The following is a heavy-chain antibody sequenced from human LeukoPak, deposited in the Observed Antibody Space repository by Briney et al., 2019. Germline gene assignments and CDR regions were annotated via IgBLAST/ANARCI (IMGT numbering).Heavy chain of an antibody. CDR1: GFTFSISG. CDR3: LKDAYY. J-gene: IGHJ4*01. CDR2: INSDVSST. Sequence: GGSLRLSCAASGFTFSISGMHWVRQAPGKGLVWVSLINSDVSSTWYADSVKGRFTISRDNAKNTVYLQMDSLRAEDTAVYYCLKDAYYWGHGTRVTVSS. V-gene: IGHV3-74*01.